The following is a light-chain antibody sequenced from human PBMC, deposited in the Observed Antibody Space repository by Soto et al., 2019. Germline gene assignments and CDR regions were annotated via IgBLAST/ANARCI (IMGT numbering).Light chain of an antibody. Sequence: DIVLTQSAYTPSLSPGETATLSCGASQSVTSNYLAWYQQKPGQAPRLLIYDASNRATGIPARFSGSGSGTDFTLTISSLEPEDSALYFCQQYRPSPAISFGQVTRLEIK. CDR1: QSVTSNY. CDR3: QQYRPSPAIS. CDR2: DAS. J-gene: IGKJ5*01. V-gene: IGKV3-20*01.